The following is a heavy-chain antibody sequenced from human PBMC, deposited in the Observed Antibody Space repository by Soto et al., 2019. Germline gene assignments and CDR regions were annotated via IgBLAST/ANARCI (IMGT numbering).Heavy chain of an antibody. J-gene: IGHJ5*02. CDR1: GGTFSSYT. Sequence: QVQLVQSGAEVKKPGSSVKVSCKASGGTFSSYTISWVRQAPGQGLEWMGRIIPILGIANYAQKFQGRVTITADKSTSTAYMELSSLRSEDTAVYYCARGDYRCNWFDPWGQGTLVTVSS. CDR3: ARGDYRCNWFDP. D-gene: IGHD4-4*01. V-gene: IGHV1-69*02. CDR2: IIPILGIA.